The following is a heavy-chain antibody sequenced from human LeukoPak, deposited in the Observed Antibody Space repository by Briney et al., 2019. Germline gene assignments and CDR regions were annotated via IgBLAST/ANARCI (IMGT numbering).Heavy chain of an antibody. J-gene: IGHJ5*02. CDR2: ISTGSTYI. Sequence: GGSLRLSCAASGFTFSDWFMDWVRQAPGKGLEWVSYISTGSTYIYYADSVKGRFTISRDNAKNSLYLQMNSLRAEDTAVYYCARDSVAGTQGWFDPWGQGTLVTVSS. D-gene: IGHD6-19*01. V-gene: IGHV3-21*03. CDR3: ARDSVAGTQGWFDP. CDR1: GFTFSDWF.